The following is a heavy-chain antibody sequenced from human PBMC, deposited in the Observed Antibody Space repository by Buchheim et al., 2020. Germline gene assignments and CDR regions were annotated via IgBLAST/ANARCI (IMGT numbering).Heavy chain of an antibody. CDR2: MSRSGRTT. Sequence: EVQLVESGGGLGQPGGSLRLSCVASGFTLSNFEISWVRQAPGKGLDWVSYMSRSGRTTYYADSVKGRFTISRDNAKNSVYLQMDSLRTKDTAVYYCAREDSSSSYYHGMDVWGQGT. V-gene: IGHV3-48*03. CDR1: GFTLSNFE. D-gene: IGHD6-13*01. J-gene: IGHJ6*02. CDR3: AREDSSSSYYHGMDV.